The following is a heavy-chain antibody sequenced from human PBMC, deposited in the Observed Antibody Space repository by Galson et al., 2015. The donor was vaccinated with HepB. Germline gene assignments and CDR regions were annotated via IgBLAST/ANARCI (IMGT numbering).Heavy chain of an antibody. CDR1: GGSISSSSYY. CDR3: AGVRRSSSLIDY. J-gene: IGHJ4*02. V-gene: IGHV4-39*07. D-gene: IGHD6-13*01. CDR2: IYYSGST. Sequence: LSLTCTVSGGSISSSSYYWGWIRQPSGKGLEWIGSIYYSGSTYYNPSLKSRVTISVDTSKNQFSLKLSSVTAADTAVYYCAGVRRSSSLIDYWGQGTLVTVSS.